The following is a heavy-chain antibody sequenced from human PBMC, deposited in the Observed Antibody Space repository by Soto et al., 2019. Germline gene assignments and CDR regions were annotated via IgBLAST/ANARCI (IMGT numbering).Heavy chain of an antibody. D-gene: IGHD1-1*01. CDR1: GFTFSSYS. Sequence: GGSLRLSCAASGFTFSSYSMNWVRQAPGKGLEWVSSISSSSSYIYYADSVKGRFTISRDNAKNSLYLQMNSLRAEDTAVYYCGLERRGNWFDPWGQGTLVTVSS. CDR3: GLERRGNWFDP. J-gene: IGHJ5*02. V-gene: IGHV3-21*01. CDR2: ISSSSSYI.